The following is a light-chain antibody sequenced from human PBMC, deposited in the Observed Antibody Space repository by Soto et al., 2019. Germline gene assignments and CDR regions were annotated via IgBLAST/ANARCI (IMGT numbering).Light chain of an antibody. CDR3: GTWDGSLSAGV. Sequence: QSVLTQPPSVSAAPGQKVTISCSGGVSNIGNNYVSWYQHLPGTAPKLLIYGNNERPSGIPDRFSASKSGTSATLDITGLQPGDEADYYCGTWDGSLSAGVIGGGTKLTVL. V-gene: IGLV1-51*01. J-gene: IGLJ3*02. CDR1: VSNIGNNY. CDR2: GNN.